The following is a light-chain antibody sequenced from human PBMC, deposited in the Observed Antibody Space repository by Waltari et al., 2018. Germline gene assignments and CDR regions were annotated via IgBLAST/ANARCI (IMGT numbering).Light chain of an antibody. CDR2: WAS. CDR3: QQYYRAPQT. Sequence: DFVMTQSPDSLAVSLGERATINCKSSRSVLYSSNNKNYLAWYKQKPRQPPKLLIYWASTRESGVPDRFSGSGSATDFTLTISSLQAEDVAVYYCQQYYRAPQTFGQGTKVEIK. J-gene: IGKJ1*01. CDR1: RSVLYSSNNKNY. V-gene: IGKV4-1*01.